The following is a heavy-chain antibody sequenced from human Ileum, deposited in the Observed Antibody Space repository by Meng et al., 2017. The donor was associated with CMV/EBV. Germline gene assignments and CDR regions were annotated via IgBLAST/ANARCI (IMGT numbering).Heavy chain of an antibody. Sequence: QVQLVQSGGEVKKPGTSVKVSCKASGYTFTGNYIYWVRQAPGQGLEWMGWIDPNTGGTKYIQKFQGRVTMTGDTSISTAYMDFRGLTSDDTAMYYCVRGANYASYRVDYWGQGTLVTVSS. D-gene: IGHD2-2*01. V-gene: IGHV1-2*02. CDR2: IDPNTGGT. CDR3: VRGANYASYRVDY. CDR1: GYTFTGNY. J-gene: IGHJ4*02.